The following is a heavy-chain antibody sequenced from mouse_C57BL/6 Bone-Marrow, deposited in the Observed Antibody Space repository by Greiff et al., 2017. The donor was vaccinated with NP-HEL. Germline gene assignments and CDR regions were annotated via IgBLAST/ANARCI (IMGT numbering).Heavy chain of an antibody. Sequence: EVKLVESGGGLVKPGGSLKLSCAASGFTFSDYGMHWVRQAPEKGLEWVAYISSGSSTIYYADTVKGRFTISRDNAKNTLFLQMTSLRSEDTAMYYCARNERWYFDVWGTGTTVTVSS. J-gene: IGHJ1*03. CDR2: ISSGSSTI. CDR1: GFTFSDYG. V-gene: IGHV5-17*01. CDR3: ARNERWYFDV.